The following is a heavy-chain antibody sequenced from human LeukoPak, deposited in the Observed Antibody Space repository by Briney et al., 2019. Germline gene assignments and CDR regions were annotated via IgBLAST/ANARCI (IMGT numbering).Heavy chain of an antibody. CDR1: GFTFSSYW. CDR2: IYSGGTT. D-gene: IGHD3-10*01. J-gene: IGHJ4*02. Sequence: GGSLRLSCAASGFTFSSYWMSWVRQAPGKGLEWVSVIYSGGTTYYADSVKGRFTISSHHSKNTLYLEMNSLRAEDTAVYYCTRDEMVRGVTVPFGFWGQGTLVTVSS. V-gene: IGHV3-53*04. CDR3: TRDEMVRGVTVPFGF.